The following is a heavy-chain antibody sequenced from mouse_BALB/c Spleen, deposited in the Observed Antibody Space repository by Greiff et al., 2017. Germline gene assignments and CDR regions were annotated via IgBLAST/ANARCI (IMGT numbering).Heavy chain of an antibody. CDR3: ARFYDYFAMDD. D-gene: IGHD2-3*01. J-gene: IGHJ4*01. V-gene: IGHV5-17*02. CDR1: GFTFSSFG. CDR2: ISSGSSTI. Sequence: EVQGVESGGGLVQPGGSRKLSCAASGFTFSSFGMHWVRQAPEQGLEWVAYISSGSSTIYYADTVKGRFTISRDNPKNTLFLQMTSLRSEDTAMYYCARFYDYFAMDDWGQGTSVTVSS.